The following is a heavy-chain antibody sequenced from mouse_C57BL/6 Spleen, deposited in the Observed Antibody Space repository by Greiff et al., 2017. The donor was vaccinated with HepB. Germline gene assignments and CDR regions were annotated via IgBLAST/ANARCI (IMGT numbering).Heavy chain of an antibody. CDR2: IHPNSGST. CDR1: GYTFTSYW. Sequence: QVQLQQSGAELVKPGASVKLSCKASGYTFTSYWMHWVKQRPGQGLEWIGMIHPNSGSTNYNEKFKSKATLTVDKSSSTAYMQLSSLTSEDSAVYDCARTGTVRYFDVWGTGTTVTVSS. CDR3: ARTGTVRYFDV. D-gene: IGHD4-1*01. J-gene: IGHJ1*03. V-gene: IGHV1-64*01.